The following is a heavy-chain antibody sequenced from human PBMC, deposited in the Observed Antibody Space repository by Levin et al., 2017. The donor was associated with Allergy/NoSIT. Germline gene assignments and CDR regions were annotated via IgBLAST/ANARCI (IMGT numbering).Heavy chain of an antibody. J-gene: IGHJ4*02. Sequence: GGSLRLSCAASGFTFSSYGMHWVRQAPGKGLEWVAVISYDGSNKYYADSVKGRFTISRDNSKNTLYLQMNSLRAEDTAVYYCAKEGSSSWTLPLYYFDYWGQGTLVTVSS. D-gene: IGHD6-13*01. CDR1: GFTFSSYG. V-gene: IGHV3-30*18. CDR2: ISYDGSNK. CDR3: AKEGSSSWTLPLYYFDY.